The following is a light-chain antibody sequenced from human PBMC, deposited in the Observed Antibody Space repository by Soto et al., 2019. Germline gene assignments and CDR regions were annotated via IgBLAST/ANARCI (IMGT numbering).Light chain of an antibody. J-gene: IGKJ3*01. Sequence: EIVMTQSPATLSVSPGERATLSCRARQSVSSNLAWYQQKPGQAPRLLIYGASTRATVIPARFSGSGSGTEFTLTINSLQSEDFAVYYCQQYSNWPITFDPGTKVDIK. CDR1: QSVSSN. CDR2: GAS. CDR3: QQYSNWPIT. V-gene: IGKV3-15*01.